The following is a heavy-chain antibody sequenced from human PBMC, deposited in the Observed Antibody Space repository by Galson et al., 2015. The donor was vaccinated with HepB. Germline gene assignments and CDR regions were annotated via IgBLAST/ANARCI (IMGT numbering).Heavy chain of an antibody. J-gene: IGHJ4*02. CDR2: IHSSGST. D-gene: IGHD3-10*01. CDR3: ARRQHMVGVPSENNYLDS. Sequence: ETLSLTCTVSGGSIASYYWNWIRQTPGKGLEWIGYIHSSGSTIYNPSLTSRVAISIDTSKSQFSLRLSSVTAADTAMYYCARRQHMVGVPSENNYLDSWGQGTLVTVSS. V-gene: IGHV4-59*08. CDR1: GGSIASYY.